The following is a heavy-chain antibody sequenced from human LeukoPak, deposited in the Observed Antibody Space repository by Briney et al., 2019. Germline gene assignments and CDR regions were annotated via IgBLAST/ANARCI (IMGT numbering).Heavy chain of an antibody. J-gene: IGHJ4*02. Sequence: GASVKVSCKASGYSLTNYGVNWVRQAPGQGLEWMGWINPNSGGTNYAQKFQGRVTMTRDTSISTAYMELSRLRSDDTAVYYCARSGRGTYYYFDYWGQGTLVTVSS. CDR2: INPNSGGT. D-gene: IGHD1-26*01. CDR3: ARSGRGTYYYFDY. CDR1: GYSLTNYG. V-gene: IGHV1-2*02.